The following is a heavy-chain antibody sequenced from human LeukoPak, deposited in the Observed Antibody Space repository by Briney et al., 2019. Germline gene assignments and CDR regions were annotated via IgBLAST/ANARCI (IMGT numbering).Heavy chain of an antibody. J-gene: IGHJ4*02. CDR3: ARGPDYDILADYFDY. CDR1: GSTFSTDA. CDR2: ISYDGSNK. V-gene: IGHV3-30*04. Sequence: PGGSLRLSCAASGSTFSTDAMHWVRQAPGKGLEWVAVISYDGSNKFYADSVRGRFTISRDNSKNTLFLQMNSLRPEDTAVYYCARGPDYDILADYFDYWGQGALVTVSS. D-gene: IGHD3-9*01.